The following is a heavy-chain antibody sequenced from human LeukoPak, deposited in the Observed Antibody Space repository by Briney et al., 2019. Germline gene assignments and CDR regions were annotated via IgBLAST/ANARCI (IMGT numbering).Heavy chain of an antibody. V-gene: IGHV4-34*01. J-gene: IGHJ4*02. D-gene: IGHD3-16*01. Sequence: SETLSLTCAVYGGSFSGYYWSWIRQRPGKGLEWIGEINHSGSTNYNPSLTSRVTISVDTSKNQFSLKLSSVTAADTAAYYCARARASRGFSYWGQGTLVTVSS. CDR3: ARARASRGFSY. CDR1: GGSFSGYY. CDR2: INHSGST.